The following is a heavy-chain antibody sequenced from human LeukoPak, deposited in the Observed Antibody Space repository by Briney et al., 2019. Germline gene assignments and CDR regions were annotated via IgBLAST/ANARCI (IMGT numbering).Heavy chain of an antibody. CDR1: GYTFTSYG. CDR2: ISGYKGNT. J-gene: IGHJ4*02. Sequence: ASVKVSCKASGYTFTSYGISWVRQAPGQGLEWMGWISGYKGNTKYAQRFQGRVTMTTDTSTSTVYMDLRSLRSDDTAMYFCARDCGDFWSGYYGALCYWGQGTLVTVSS. D-gene: IGHD3-3*01. V-gene: IGHV1-18*01. CDR3: ARDCGDFWSGYYGALCY.